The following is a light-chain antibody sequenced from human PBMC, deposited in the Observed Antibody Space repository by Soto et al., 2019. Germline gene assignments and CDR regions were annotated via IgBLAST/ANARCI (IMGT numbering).Light chain of an antibody. CDR3: KQAVQNPLT. Sequence: DFVLTQSPLSLPVTPGEPASISCRASQSLLFSNGYNYLDWYLQKPGQSPQLLIYLGSSRDSGVPDRFSGSGSGTDFTLKISRVEAEDVGVYYCKQAVQNPLTFGGGTKVEIK. J-gene: IGKJ4*01. V-gene: IGKV2-28*01. CDR2: LGS. CDR1: QSLLFSNGYNY.